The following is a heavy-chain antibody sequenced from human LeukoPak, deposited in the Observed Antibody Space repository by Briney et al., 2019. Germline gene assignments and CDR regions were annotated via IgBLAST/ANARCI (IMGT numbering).Heavy chain of an antibody. CDR1: GFTFSSYA. CDR3: AKDAWSGNGIYDPFDI. D-gene: IGHD2/OR15-2a*01. J-gene: IGHJ3*02. CDR2: ISGGGGST. Sequence: PGGSLRLSCAASGFTFSSYAMSWVRQAPGKGLEWVSVISGGGGSTYYADSVKGRFTISRDNLKNTVALQMNSLRPEDTAIYYCAKDAWSGNGIYDPFDIWGQGTMVTVSS. V-gene: IGHV3-23*01.